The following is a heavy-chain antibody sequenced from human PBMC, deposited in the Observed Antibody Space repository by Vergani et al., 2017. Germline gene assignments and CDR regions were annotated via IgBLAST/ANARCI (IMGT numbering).Heavy chain of an antibody. CDR2: ISYYGTKK. J-gene: IGHJ1*01. Sequence: QVHLVESGGGVVQLGRSLRLSCVVSGFTSSYYGTYWVRQAPGKGLEWVAVISYYGTKKYYADSVKGRFTNTRDNSKSTIYMQMNSLRTEDTAVYYCATESGSTPRSQIGYYREWSQGTLVTVSA. CDR3: ATESGSTPRSQIGYYRE. V-gene: IGHV3-30*03. D-gene: IGHD2-15*01. CDR1: GFTSSYYG.